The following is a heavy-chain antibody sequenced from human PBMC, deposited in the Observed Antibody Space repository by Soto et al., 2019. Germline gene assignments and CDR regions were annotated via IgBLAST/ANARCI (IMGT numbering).Heavy chain of an antibody. CDR3: ARDRCTTAKCYTHHLDV. CDR2: ISPYSGHT. V-gene: IGHV1-18*04. J-gene: IGHJ6*02. Sequence: QGQLVQSGGEVTKPGASVKVSCNSSGYTFSSYGLSWVRQAPGQGLEWMGWISPYSGHTKEAPKFQGRITLTTETSTGTACMELRSLASDDTAVYYCARDRCTTAKCYTHHLDVWGQGTTVIVSS. D-gene: IGHD2-8*01. CDR1: GYTFSSYG.